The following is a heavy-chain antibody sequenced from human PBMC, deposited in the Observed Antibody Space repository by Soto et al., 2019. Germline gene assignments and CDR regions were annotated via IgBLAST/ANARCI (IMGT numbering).Heavy chain of an antibody. D-gene: IGHD3-10*01. CDR3: VRDVRITSTEVGAFDI. Sequence: EVQLVETGGGLIQPGGSLRLSCAASGFTVSSNYMSWVRQAPGKGLEWVSVIYSGGSTYYADSVKGRFTISRDNSKNTLYLQMNSLRAEDTAVYYCVRDVRITSTEVGAFDIWGQGTMVTVSS. CDR1: GFTVSSNY. J-gene: IGHJ3*02. CDR2: IYSGGST. V-gene: IGHV3-53*02.